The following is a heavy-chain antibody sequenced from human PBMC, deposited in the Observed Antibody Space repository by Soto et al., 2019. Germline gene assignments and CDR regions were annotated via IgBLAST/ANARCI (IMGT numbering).Heavy chain of an antibody. CDR3: ATTYYFNH. Sequence: PWGSLGISCASSVFMFSAYTMNWVRQAPGKGLDWLSSISDDSSYIDYADSLRGRFTVSRDNARNSLYLQIDSLGVEDTAVYYCATTYYFNHWGPGTMVTVSS. V-gene: IGHV3-21*06. CDR2: ISDDSSYI. CDR1: VFMFSAYT. J-gene: IGHJ1*01. D-gene: IGHD1-26*01.